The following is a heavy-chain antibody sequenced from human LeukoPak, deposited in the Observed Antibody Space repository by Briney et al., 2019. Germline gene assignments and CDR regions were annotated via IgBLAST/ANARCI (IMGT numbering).Heavy chain of an antibody. CDR2: IYYSGST. D-gene: IGHD5-12*01. Sequence: SETLSLTCTVSGGSISSYYWSWIRQPPGKGLEWIGYIYYSGSTNYNPSLKSRVTISVDTSKNQFSLKLSSVTAADTAVYYCARDTPGRSGYDSRDAFDIWGQGTMVTVSS. CDR1: GGSISSYY. J-gene: IGHJ3*02. V-gene: IGHV4-59*01. CDR3: ARDTPGRSGYDSRDAFDI.